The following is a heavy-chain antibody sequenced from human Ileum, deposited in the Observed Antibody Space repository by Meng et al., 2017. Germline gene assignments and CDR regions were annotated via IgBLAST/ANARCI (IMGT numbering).Heavy chain of an antibody. CDR3: SRGGTYSSDGSCFPFEY. J-gene: IGHJ4*01. D-gene: IGHD2-15*01. Sequence: QVHLQVSGADLGLSLDTRSITCLVLSGSSSSGYIWGWVRQHPGNKPAWIANIHHRVGASYNPSLKTRVAISIDTSKNQFSLNTNSVTAADTAVYFCSRGGTYSSDGSCFPFEYWGHGTLVTVSS. CDR2: IHHRVGA. V-gene: IGHV4-38-2*02. CDR1: SGSSSSGYI.